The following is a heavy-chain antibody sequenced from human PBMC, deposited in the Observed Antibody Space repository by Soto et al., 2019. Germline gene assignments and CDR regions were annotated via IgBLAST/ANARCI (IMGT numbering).Heavy chain of an antibody. CDR1: GFTFSSYS. CDR3: ARDAPIVLVPAAANWFDP. Sequence: EVQLVESGGGLVKPGGSLRLSCAASGFTFSSYSMNWVRQAPGKGLEWVSSISSSSSYIYYADSVKGRFTISRDNAKNSLDLQLNSLRAEDTAVYYCARDAPIVLVPAAANWFDPWGQGTLVTVSS. D-gene: IGHD2-2*01. CDR2: ISSSSSYI. J-gene: IGHJ5*02. V-gene: IGHV3-21*01.